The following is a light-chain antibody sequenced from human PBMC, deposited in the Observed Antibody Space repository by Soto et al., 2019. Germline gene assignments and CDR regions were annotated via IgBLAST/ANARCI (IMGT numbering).Light chain of an antibody. CDR3: QQYNNWPVT. CDR2: GAS. Sequence: EIVMTQSPATLSVYPGERATLSCRASQSVSSNLAWYQQKPDQAPRLLIYGASTRATGIPARFSGSGSGTEFTLTISSLQSEDFAVYYCQQYNNWPVTFGQGTKVDIK. CDR1: QSVSSN. V-gene: IGKV3-15*01. J-gene: IGKJ1*01.